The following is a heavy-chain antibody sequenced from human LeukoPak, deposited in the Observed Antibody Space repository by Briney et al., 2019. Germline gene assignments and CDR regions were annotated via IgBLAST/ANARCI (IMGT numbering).Heavy chain of an antibody. CDR2: IIPIFGTG. Sequence: SVKVSCKVSGGTFSTYSINWVRQAPGQGLEWMGGIIPIFGTGNPAQKFQDRVTITADAYTRTAFLELSSLRSEDTAVYYCATDVPSETVMVSAFDMWGQGTMVTV. V-gene: IGHV1-69*13. CDR1: GGTFSTYS. CDR3: ATDVPSETVMVSAFDM. J-gene: IGHJ3*02. D-gene: IGHD5-18*01.